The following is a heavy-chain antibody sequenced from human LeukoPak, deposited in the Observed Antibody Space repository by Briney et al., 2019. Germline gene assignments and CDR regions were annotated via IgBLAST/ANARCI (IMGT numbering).Heavy chain of an antibody. CDR2: IYYSGST. V-gene: IGHV4-59*08. J-gene: IGHJ4*02. Sequence: PGGSLRLSCAASGFTFSTFWMSWVRQAPGKGLEWIGSIYYSGSTYYNPSLKSRVTISVDTSKNQFSLKLSSVTAADTAVYYCAKRGSNTWSDFDYWGQGTLVTVSS. D-gene: IGHD6-13*01. CDR3: AKRGSNTWSDFDY. CDR1: GFTFSTFWM.